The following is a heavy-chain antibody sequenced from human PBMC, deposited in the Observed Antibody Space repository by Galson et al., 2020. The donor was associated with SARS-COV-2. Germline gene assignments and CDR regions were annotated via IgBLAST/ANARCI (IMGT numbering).Heavy chain of an antibody. CDR2: LYWNDNK. CDR1: GFSLSTSGVG. Sequence: ESAPTLVKPTQTLTLTCTFSGFSLSTSGVGLGWIRQPPRKALEWLTLLYWNDNKRYSPSPKSRLTITKDTSKSQVVLTMTNVDPVDTATYYGARLTYYYDSSGYFGGYYFDSWGQGTLVSVSS. D-gene: IGHD3-22*01. CDR3: ARLTYYYDSSGYFGGYYFDS. J-gene: IGHJ4*02. V-gene: IGHV2-5*01.